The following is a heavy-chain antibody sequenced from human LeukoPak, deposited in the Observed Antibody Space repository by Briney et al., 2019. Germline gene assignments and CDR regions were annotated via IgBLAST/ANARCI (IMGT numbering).Heavy chain of an antibody. D-gene: IGHD3-3*01. CDR3: ARASYDFWSGYSRSWYFDL. CDR2: INPSGGST. V-gene: IGHV1-46*01. Sequence: GASVKVSCTASGYTFTSYYMHWVRQAPGHGLEWMGIINPSGGSTSYAQKFQGRVTMTRDTSTSTVYMELSSLRSEDTAVYYCARASYDFWSGYSRSWYFDLWGRGTLVTVSS. J-gene: IGHJ2*01. CDR1: GYTFTSYY.